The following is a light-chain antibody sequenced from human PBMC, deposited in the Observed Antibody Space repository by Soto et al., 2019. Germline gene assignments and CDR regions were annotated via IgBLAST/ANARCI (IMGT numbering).Light chain of an antibody. J-gene: IGKJ1*01. CDR3: QQYGSPPWP. CDR1: QSVSSSY. V-gene: IGKV3-20*01. Sequence: VVFTQSPCALSLSTGERATLSCRASQSVSSSYLAWYQQKPGQAPRLLIYGASSRATGIPDRFSGSGSGTDFTLTISRLEPEDFAVYYCQQYGSPPWPFGQGTKVDNK. CDR2: GAS.